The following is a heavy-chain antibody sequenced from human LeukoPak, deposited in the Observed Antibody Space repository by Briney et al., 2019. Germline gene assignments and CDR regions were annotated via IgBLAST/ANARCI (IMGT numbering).Heavy chain of an antibody. CDR1: GFTFSSYW. V-gene: IGHV3-74*01. CDR2: MNNDGSST. D-gene: IGHD6-19*01. J-gene: IGHJ4*02. Sequence: GGSLRLSCAASGFTFSSYWMHWVRQAPGKGLVWVSRMNNDGSSTIYADSVKGRFTISRDNAKNTLYLQMNSLRAEDTAVYYCARADGSGWLTYWGQGTLVTVSS. CDR3: ARADGSGWLTY.